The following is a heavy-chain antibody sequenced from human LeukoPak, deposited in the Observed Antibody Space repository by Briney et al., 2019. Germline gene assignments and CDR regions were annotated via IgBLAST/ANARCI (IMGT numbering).Heavy chain of an antibody. D-gene: IGHD5-12*01. Sequence: SETLSLTCTVSGGSISSYYWSWIRQPAGKGLEWIGRIYTSGSTNYNPSLKSRVTMSVDTSKNQFFLKLSSVTAADTAVYYCARDGGYSGYDYLAVGYYFDYWGQGTLVTVSS. V-gene: IGHV4-4*07. CDR1: GGSISSYY. CDR2: IYTSGST. CDR3: ARDGGYSGYDYLAVGYYFDY. J-gene: IGHJ4*02.